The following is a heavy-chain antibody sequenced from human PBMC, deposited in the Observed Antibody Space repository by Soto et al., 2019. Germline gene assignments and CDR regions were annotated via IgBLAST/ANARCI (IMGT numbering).Heavy chain of an antibody. Sequence: LRLSCAASGFTFSSYSMNWVRQAPGKGLEWVSSISSSSSYIYYADSVKGRFTISRDNAKNSLYLQMNSLRAEDTAVYYCARDLSGYDYRYYYCMDVWGQGTTVTVSS. D-gene: IGHD5-12*01. CDR2: ISSSSSYI. CDR1: GFTFSSYS. V-gene: IGHV3-21*01. CDR3: ARDLSGYDYRYYYCMDV. J-gene: IGHJ6*02.